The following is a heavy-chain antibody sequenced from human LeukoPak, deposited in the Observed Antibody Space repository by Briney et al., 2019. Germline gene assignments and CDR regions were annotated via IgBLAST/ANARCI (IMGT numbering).Heavy chain of an antibody. V-gene: IGHV3-23*01. CDR3: AKYRTAAPPPRSFDF. J-gene: IGHJ4*02. CDR2: IGSDSGGI. CDR1: GFSSSTFA. D-gene: IGHD3-10*01. Sequence: GGSLRLSCAASGFSSSTFAMIWVRQAPEKGLEFVSVIGSDSGGIQYADSVKGRFTISRDNSKNTLYLQMNSLRADDTAVYFCAKYRTAAPPPRSFDFWGQGVLVTVSS.